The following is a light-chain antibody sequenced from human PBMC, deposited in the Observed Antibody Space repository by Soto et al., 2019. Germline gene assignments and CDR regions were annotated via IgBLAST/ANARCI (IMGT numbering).Light chain of an antibody. Sequence: SPGKRSISPGGTAQSASSAGQSVSSSYLAWYQQKPGQAPRLLIYGASSRATGIPDRFSGSGSGTDFTLTISSLEPEDFAVYYCQQCGSSPRTFGEGTKVDIK. CDR2: GAS. CDR3: QQCGSSPRT. V-gene: IGKV3-20*01. CDR1: QSVSSSY. J-gene: IGKJ1*01.